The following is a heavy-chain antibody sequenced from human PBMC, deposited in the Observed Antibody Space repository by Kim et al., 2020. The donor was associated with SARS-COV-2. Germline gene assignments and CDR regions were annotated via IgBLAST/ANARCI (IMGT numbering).Heavy chain of an antibody. V-gene: IGHV3-48*02. CDR3: ARGLYWYGSGSYSHFDY. D-gene: IGHD3-10*01. CDR2: IDFTSATI. J-gene: IGHJ4*01. Sequence: GGSLRLSCVASGFTFSDYSMNWVRQAPGKGLEWVSSIDFTSATIYYADSVKGRFIISRDNAKSSLFLQMNSVRDDDTALYYCARGLYWYGSGSYSHFDY. CDR1: GFTFSDYS.